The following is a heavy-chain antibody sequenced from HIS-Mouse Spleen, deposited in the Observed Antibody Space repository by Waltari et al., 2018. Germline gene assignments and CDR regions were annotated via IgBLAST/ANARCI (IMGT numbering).Heavy chain of an antibody. D-gene: IGHD6-13*01. V-gene: IGHV4-34*01. J-gene: IGHJ4*02. CDR3: ARGKGSSSWYYFDY. CDR1: GGALRRYC. CDR2: SNNSGST. Sequence: QVQLQQWGAGLLKPSAHMSPTCAVHGGALRRYCRCWFRRPPGEGLEWIGESNNSGSTNYNPSLKSRVTISVDTSKNQFSLKLSSVTAADTAVYYCARGKGSSSWYYFDYWGQGTLVTVSS.